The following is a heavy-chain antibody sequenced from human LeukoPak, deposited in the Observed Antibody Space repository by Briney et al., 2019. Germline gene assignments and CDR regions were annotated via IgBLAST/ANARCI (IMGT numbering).Heavy chain of an antibody. D-gene: IGHD6-25*01. CDR1: GFTFSMYW. CDR3: ARITGIEAAGDY. J-gene: IGHJ4*02. Sequence: PGGSLRLSCAASGFTFSMYWMSWVRQAPGKGLEWVANIKHDGSEKFYVDSVKGRFIISRDNDKNSLFLQLNSLRDEDTAVYYCARITGIEAAGDYWGQGTLVTVSS. V-gene: IGHV3-7*04. CDR2: IKHDGSEK.